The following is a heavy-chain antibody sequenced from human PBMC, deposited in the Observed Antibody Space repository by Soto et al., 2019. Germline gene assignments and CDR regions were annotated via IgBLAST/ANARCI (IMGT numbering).Heavy chain of an antibody. D-gene: IGHD1-26*01. J-gene: IGHJ4*02. V-gene: IGHV1-24*01. CDR3: ATDLPWELNLVY. Sequence: SVKVSCKVSGYTLTELSMHWVRQAPGKGLEWMGGFDPEDGETIYAQKFQGRVTMTEDTSTDTTYMELSSLRSEDTAVYYCATDLPWELNLVYWGQGTLVTVSS. CDR2: FDPEDGET. CDR1: GYTLTELS.